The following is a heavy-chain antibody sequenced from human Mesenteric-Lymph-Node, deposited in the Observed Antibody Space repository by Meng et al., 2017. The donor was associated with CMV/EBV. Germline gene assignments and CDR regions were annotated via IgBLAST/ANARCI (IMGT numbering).Heavy chain of an antibody. CDR1: GYTFTSYG. CDR3: ARDCSSTSCYMNFDY. V-gene: IGHV1-18*01. Sequence: ASVKVSCKASGYTFTSYGITWVRQAPGQGLEWMGWISGYHGNTKYAQKFQGRVTMTRDTSTSTVYMELSSLRSEDTAVYYCARDCSSTSCYMNFDYWGQGTLVTVSS. J-gene: IGHJ4*02. CDR2: ISGYHGNT. D-gene: IGHD2-2*02.